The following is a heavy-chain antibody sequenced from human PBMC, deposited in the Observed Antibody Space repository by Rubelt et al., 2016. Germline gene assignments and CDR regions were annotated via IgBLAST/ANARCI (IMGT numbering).Heavy chain of an antibody. V-gene: IGHV4-39*01. CDR1: SGSVSCNSCY. CDR2: IYYDGNT. J-gene: IGHJ2*01. CDR3: ARLLRSYWYFDL. Sequence: QLQLQESGPGLVKPSETLSLTCTVSSGSVSCNSCYWGWIRQSPGKGLEWIGSIYYDGNTYYTPSLKRQVTISVDTSKNQVARKLSSGTAEDTAVHYCARLLRSYWYFDLWGRGTLVTVSS.